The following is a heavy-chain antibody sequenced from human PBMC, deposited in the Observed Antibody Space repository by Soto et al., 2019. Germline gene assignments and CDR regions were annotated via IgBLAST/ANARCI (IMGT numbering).Heavy chain of an antibody. CDR2: IYYSGST. J-gene: IGHJ4*02. CDR3: AGSSYDKTSFDY. D-gene: IGHD3-22*01. Sequence: EPLSLTCTVSGGSISSYYWSWIRQPPGKGLEWIGYIYYSGSTNYNPSLKSRVTISVDTSKNQFSLKLSSVTAADTAVYYCAGSSYDKTSFDYWGQGTLVTVSS. V-gene: IGHV4-59*01. CDR1: GGSISSYY.